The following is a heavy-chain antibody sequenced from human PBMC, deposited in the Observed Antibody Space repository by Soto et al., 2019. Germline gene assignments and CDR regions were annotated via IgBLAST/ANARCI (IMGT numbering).Heavy chain of an antibody. V-gene: IGHV4-61*01. Sequence: SETLSLTCTVSGVSVSSGSFYWAWIRQPPGKGLEWIGFGSYSGTTNYKPSLKSRVTISVDTSRSQISLKVSSLTAADTAVYYCARGATVTQFDYWGRGTLVTVAS. D-gene: IGHD4-17*01. CDR2: GSYSGTT. CDR1: GVSVSSGSFY. J-gene: IGHJ4*02. CDR3: ARGATVTQFDY.